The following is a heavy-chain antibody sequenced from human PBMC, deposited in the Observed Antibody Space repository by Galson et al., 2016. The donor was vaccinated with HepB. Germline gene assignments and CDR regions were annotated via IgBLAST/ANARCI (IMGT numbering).Heavy chain of an antibody. J-gene: IGHJ4*02. CDR1: GFTFSDYP. D-gene: IGHD2-15*01. CDR3: ARGTKRFCSGSNCYPLDH. V-gene: IGHV3-23*01. Sequence: SLRLSCAASGFTFSDYPMTWVRQAPGKGLEWVSTINSKGDFTHYADSVKGRFIMSRDNSKNTVYLQMNNLRDEDTAIYFCARGTKRFCSGSNCYPLDHWGQGTLVTVSS. CDR2: INSKGDFT.